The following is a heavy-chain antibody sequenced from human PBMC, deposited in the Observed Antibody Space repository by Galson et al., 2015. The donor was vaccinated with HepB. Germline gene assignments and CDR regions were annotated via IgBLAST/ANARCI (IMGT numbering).Heavy chain of an antibody. CDR1: GYNFTNHW. CDR3: ARIPALGIGAFDF. V-gene: IGHV5-51*01. D-gene: IGHD7-27*01. CDR2: IYPGDSDT. Sequence: QSGAEVKKPGESLKISCQGSGYNFTNHWIGWVRQVPGKGLEWMGMIYPGDSDTRYRPSLQGRVTISVDRSTRTAYLQWGTLKASDSAMYYCARIPALGIGAFDFWDQGTMVIVSP. J-gene: IGHJ3*01.